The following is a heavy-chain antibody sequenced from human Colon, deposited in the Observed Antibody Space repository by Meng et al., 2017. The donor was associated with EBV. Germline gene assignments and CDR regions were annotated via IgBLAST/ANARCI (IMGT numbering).Heavy chain of an antibody. J-gene: IGHJ4*02. CDR2: VYHRGDT. CDR3: GRDQGRELINH. Sequence: QVQLQESGPGLVKPSGTLSLTCTVSGDSISSDTWWSWVRQPPGKGLEWFGEVYHRGDTNYNPSLKSRVDISVDKSKNQFYLSLFSVTAADTAVYYCGRDQGRELINHWGQGTLVTVSS. CDR1: GDSISSDTW. V-gene: IGHV4-4*02. D-gene: IGHD1-7*01.